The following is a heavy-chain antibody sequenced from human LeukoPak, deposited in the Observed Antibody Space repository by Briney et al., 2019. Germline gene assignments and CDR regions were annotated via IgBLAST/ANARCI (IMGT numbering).Heavy chain of an antibody. CDR2: IHFDGSTK. CDR3: AKDQCTRTNCDGYPGY. CDR1: GFTFSSYG. D-gene: IGHD2-2*03. J-gene: IGHJ4*02. Sequence: RGSLRHSCAASGFTFSSYGMHSVRQALGKGLEWVAFIHFDGSTKYYGDSVKGRFTISRDNSKNTLYLQMNSLRPEDTAVYYCAKDQCTRTNCDGYPGYWGQGSLVTVSS. V-gene: IGHV3-30*02.